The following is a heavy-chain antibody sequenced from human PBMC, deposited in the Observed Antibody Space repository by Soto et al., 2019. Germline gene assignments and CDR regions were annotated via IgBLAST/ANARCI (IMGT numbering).Heavy chain of an antibody. V-gene: IGHV4-59*01. CDR1: GGSISSYY. CDR3: AREGNFYYGSGVCMDV. J-gene: IGHJ6*04. D-gene: IGHD3-10*01. Sequence: LSLTCTVSGGSISSYYWSWIRQPPGKGLEWIGYIYYSGSTNYNPSLKSRVTISVDTSKNQFSLKLSSVTAADTAVYYCAREGNFYYGSGVCMDVWGKGTTVTVSS. CDR2: IYYSGST.